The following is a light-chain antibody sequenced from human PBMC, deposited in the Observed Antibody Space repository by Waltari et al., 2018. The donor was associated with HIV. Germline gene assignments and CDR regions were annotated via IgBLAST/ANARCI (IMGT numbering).Light chain of an antibody. CDR1: SSNIGSNT. J-gene: IGLJ2*01. Sequence: QSVLTQPPSASGTPGQRVTISCSGSSSNIGSNTVNWYQHLPGTAPKLLMYINNLRPSGVPDRFSGSKSGTSASLAISGLQSEDEAAYFCAAWDDTLNAVVFGGGTKLTVL. CDR2: INN. V-gene: IGLV1-44*01. CDR3: AAWDDTLNAVV.